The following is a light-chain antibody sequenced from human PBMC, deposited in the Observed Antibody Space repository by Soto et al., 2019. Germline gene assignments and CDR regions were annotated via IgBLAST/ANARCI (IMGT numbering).Light chain of an antibody. J-gene: IGLJ2*01. CDR1: SSDVGGYNY. V-gene: IGLV2-14*01. CDR3: SSYTSSSTPL. CDR2: EVS. Sequence: QSALTQPASVSGSPGQSITISCTGTSSDVGGYNYVSWYQQHPGKAPKLMIYEVSNRPSGVSNRFSGSKFGNTASLTISGLQAEDEADYYCSSYTSSSTPLFGGGTKLTVL.